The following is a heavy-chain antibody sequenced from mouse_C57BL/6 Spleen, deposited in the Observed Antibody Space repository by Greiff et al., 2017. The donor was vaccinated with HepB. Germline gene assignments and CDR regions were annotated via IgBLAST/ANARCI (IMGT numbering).Heavy chain of an antibody. V-gene: IGHV1-42*01. CDR2: INPSTGGT. J-gene: IGHJ1*03. Sequence: VHVKQSGPELVKPGASVKISCKASGYSFTGYYMNWVKQSPEKSLEWIGEINPSTGGTTYNQKFKAKATLTVDKSSSTAYMQLKSLTSEDSAVYYCAGTGNWYFDVWGTGTTVTVSS. CDR1: GYSFTGYY. CDR3: AGTGNWYFDV. D-gene: IGHD3-3*01.